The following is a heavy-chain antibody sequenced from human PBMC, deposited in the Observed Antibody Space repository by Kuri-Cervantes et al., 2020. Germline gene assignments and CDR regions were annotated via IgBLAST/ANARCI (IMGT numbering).Heavy chain of an antibody. CDR2: ISSSSSYI. V-gene: IGHV3-21*01. CDR1: GFTFSSYS. J-gene: IGHJ6*02. CDR3: ARLSPGDYYYGMDV. Sequence: GESLKISCAASGFTFSSYSMNWVRQAPGKGLEWVLSISSSSSYIYYADSVKGRFTISRDNAKNSLYLQMNSLRAEDTAVYYCARLSPGDYYYGMDVWGQGTTVTVSS.